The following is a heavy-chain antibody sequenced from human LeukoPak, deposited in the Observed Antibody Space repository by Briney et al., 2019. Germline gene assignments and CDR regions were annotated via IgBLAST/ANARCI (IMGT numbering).Heavy chain of an antibody. CDR3: ARNRAAAGTYYFDY. CDR2: ISSSSSYI. Sequence: GGSLRLSCAASGFTFSSYSMNWLRQAPGKGLEWVSSISSSSSYIYYADSVKGRFTISRDNAKNSLYLQMNSLRAEDTAVYYCARNRAAAGTYYFDYWGQGTLVTVSS. V-gene: IGHV3-21*01. J-gene: IGHJ4*02. CDR1: GFTFSSYS. D-gene: IGHD6-13*01.